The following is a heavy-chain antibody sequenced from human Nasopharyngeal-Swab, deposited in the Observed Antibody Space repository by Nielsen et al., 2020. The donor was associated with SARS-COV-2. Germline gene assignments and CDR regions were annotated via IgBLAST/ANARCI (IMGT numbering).Heavy chain of an antibody. V-gene: IGHV3-30*18. D-gene: IGHD3-10*01. J-gene: IGHJ3*01. CDR3: AKATQIFWFGQFRNDAFDV. Sequence: GESLKISCAASGFTLNNHGMHWVRQAPGRGLEWVAVISYEGSLKNYADSVKGRFTISRDNSKSTLYLQMNRLRVEDTAVYYCAKATQIFWFGQFRNDAFDVWGQGTMVTVSS. CDR1: GFTLNNHG. CDR2: ISYEGSLK.